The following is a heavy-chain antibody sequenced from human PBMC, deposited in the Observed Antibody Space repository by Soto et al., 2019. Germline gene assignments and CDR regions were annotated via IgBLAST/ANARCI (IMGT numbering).Heavy chain of an antibody. V-gene: IGHV1-18*01. CDR2: ISAYNGNT. D-gene: IGHD3-10*01. CDR1: GYTFTSYG. Sequence: ASVKVSCKASGYTFTSYGISWVRQAPGQGLEWMGWISAYNGNTNYAQKLQGRVTMTTDTSTSTAYMELRSLRSDDTAVYYCARECYYGSGSYPYYYYYYGMDVWGQGTTVTVSS. J-gene: IGHJ6*02. CDR3: ARECYYGSGSYPYYYYYYGMDV.